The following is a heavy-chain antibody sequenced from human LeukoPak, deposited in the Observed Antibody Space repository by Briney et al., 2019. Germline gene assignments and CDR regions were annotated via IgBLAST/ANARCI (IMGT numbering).Heavy chain of an antibody. V-gene: IGHV4-34*01. Sequence: SETLSLTCAVYGGSFSGYYWSWIRQPPGKGLEWIGEINHSGSTNYNPSLKSQVTISVDTSKNQFSLKLSSVTAADTAVYYCETFYYDILTGYYIGDYWGQGTLVTVSS. D-gene: IGHD3-9*01. J-gene: IGHJ4*02. CDR3: ETFYYDILTGYYIGDY. CDR1: GGSFSGYY. CDR2: INHSGST.